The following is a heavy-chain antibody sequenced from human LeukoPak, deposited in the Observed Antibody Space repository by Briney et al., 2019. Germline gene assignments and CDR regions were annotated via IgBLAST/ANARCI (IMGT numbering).Heavy chain of an antibody. CDR2: IYYNGET. CDR1: GDSINTGNYY. J-gene: IGHJ6*03. D-gene: IGHD2-21*02. CDR3: AREMGDGYCGDRRLKIYYFYYMDV. Sequence: SQTLSLICTVSGDSINTGNYYWSWIRQHPGKGLEWIGNIYYNGETYYNPSLQSRITLSVDTSKNQFSLRLSSVTAADTAVYYCAREMGDGYCGDRRLKIYYFYYMDVWGKGTTVIVSS. V-gene: IGHV4-31*03.